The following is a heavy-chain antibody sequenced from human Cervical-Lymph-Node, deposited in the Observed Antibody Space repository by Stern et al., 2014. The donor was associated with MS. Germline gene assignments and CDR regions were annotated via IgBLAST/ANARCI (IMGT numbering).Heavy chain of an antibody. D-gene: IGHD3-3*01. CDR2: VVVFNGDV. Sequence: QLVPSGPEVTKPGTSVKVSCKASGITFSHSAIQWLRQARGQRPEWIGWVVVFNGDVNYAPRFQERVTITRDMSTSTVYMELRSLRSEDTAIYYCASERYTYYDDQRPPGGFDPWGQGTLVTVSS. J-gene: IGHJ5*02. CDR1: GITFSHSA. CDR3: ASERYTYYDDQRPPGGFDP. V-gene: IGHV1-58*02.